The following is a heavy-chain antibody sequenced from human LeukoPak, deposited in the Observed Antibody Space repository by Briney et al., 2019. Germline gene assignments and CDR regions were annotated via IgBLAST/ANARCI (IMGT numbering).Heavy chain of an antibody. D-gene: IGHD6-13*01. CDR2: ISAYNGNT. J-gene: IGHJ6*02. Sequence: GASVKVSCKASEDTFSSYHLHWVRQAPGQGLEWMGWISAYNGNTNYAQKLQGRVTMTTDTSTSTAYMELRSLRSDDTAVYYCARDSIAAAGIYYYYYGMDVWGQGTTVTVSS. V-gene: IGHV1-18*04. CDR1: EDTFSSYH. CDR3: ARDSIAAAGIYYYYYGMDV.